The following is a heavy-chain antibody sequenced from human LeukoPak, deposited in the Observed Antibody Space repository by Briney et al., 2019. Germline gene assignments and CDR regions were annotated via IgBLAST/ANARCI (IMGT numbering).Heavy chain of an antibody. Sequence: PGGSLRLSCEAFGFTLSNYWMAWVRQGPGKGLEWVANIRQDGRDKGHADSVKGRFTISRDNAKNSLYLQMNSLRAEDTAVYYCARDPEGGNYDDNSYYFDYWGQGTLVTVSS. J-gene: IGHJ4*02. V-gene: IGHV3-7*01. D-gene: IGHD4-17*01. CDR1: GFTLSNYW. CDR3: ARDPEGGNYDDNSYYFDY. CDR2: IRQDGRDK.